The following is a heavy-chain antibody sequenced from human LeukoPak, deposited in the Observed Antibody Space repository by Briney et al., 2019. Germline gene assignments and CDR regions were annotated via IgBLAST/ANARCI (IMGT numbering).Heavy chain of an antibody. CDR3: ARTPGYYGSGSYSPGIGY. CDR1: GYTFTSYA. J-gene: IGHJ4*02. CDR2: INAGNGNT. V-gene: IGHV1-3*01. D-gene: IGHD3-10*01. Sequence: GASVKVSCKASGYTFTSYAMHWVRQAPGQRLEWMGWINAGNGNTKYSQKFQGRVTITRDTSASTAYMELSSLRSEDTAVYYCARTPGYYGSGSYSPGIGYWGQGTLVTVSS.